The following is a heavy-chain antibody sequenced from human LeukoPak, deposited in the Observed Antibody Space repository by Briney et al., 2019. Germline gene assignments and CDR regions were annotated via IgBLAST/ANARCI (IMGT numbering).Heavy chain of an antibody. J-gene: IGHJ3*02. Sequence: SETLSLTCAVSGGSISSNSYYWGWIRQPPGKGLEWIGSIYYSGSTYYNPSLKSRVTISVDTSKNQFSLKLSSVTAADTAVYYCASTTNDAFDIWGQGTMVTVSS. CDR2: IYYSGST. D-gene: IGHD1-26*01. V-gene: IGHV4-39*07. CDR1: GGSISSNSYY. CDR3: ASTTNDAFDI.